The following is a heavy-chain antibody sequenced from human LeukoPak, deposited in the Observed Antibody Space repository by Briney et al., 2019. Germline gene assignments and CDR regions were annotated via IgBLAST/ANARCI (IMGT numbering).Heavy chain of an antibody. D-gene: IGHD3-22*01. CDR3: ARALGYYDSSGYYPSVAFDI. J-gene: IGHJ3*02. CDR1: GGSISSGGYS. Sequence: SETRSLTCAVSGGSISSGGYSWSWIRQPPGKGLEWIGYIYHSGSTYYNPSLKSRVTISVDRSKNQFSLKLSSVTAADTAVYYCARALGYYDSSGYYPSVAFDIWGQGTMVTVSS. V-gene: IGHV4-30-2*01. CDR2: IYHSGST.